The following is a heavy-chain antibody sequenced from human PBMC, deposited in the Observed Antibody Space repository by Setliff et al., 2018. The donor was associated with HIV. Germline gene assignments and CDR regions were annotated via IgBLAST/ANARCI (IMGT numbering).Heavy chain of an antibody. Sequence: GGSLRLSCAASGFTFSSYGMHWVRQAPGKGLEWVAVIWYDGSNKYYADSVKGRFTISRDNSKNTLYLQMNSLRAEDTAVYYCARESLVVAGTLAFFFDNWGQGTLVTVSS. CDR3: ARESLVVAGTLAFFFDN. J-gene: IGHJ4*02. D-gene: IGHD6-19*01. CDR2: IWYDGSNK. V-gene: IGHV3-33*01. CDR1: GFTFSSYG.